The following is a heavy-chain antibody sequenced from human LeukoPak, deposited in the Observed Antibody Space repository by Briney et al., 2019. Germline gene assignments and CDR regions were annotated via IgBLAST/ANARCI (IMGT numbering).Heavy chain of an antibody. CDR1: GFTFSSYW. CDR2: IKQDGSEK. Sequence: GGSLRLSCAASGFTFSSYWMSWVRQAPGKGLEWVANIKQDGSEKYYVDSVKGRFTISRDNAKNSLYLQMNSLRAEDTAVYYCARARYYDSSGYRYYFDYWGQGTLVTVSS. D-gene: IGHD3-22*01. J-gene: IGHJ4*02. V-gene: IGHV3-7*03. CDR3: ARARYYDSSGYRYYFDY.